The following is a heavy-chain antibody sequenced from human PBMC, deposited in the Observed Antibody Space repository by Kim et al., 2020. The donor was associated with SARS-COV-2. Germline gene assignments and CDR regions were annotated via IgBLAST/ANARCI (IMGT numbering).Heavy chain of an antibody. CDR2: IIPIFGTA. CDR3: ASLSDGYNYYYFDY. J-gene: IGHJ4*02. CDR1: GGTFSSYA. V-gene: IGHV1-69*13. Sequence: SVKVSCKASGGTFSSYAISWVRQAPVQGLEWMGGIIPIFGTANYAQKFQGRVMITADESTSTAYMEPSSLRSEDTAVYYCASLSDGYNYYYFDYWGQGTLVTGSS. D-gene: IGHD5-12*01.